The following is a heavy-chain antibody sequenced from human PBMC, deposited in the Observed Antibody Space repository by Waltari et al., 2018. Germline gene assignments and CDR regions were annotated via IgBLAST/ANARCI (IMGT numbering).Heavy chain of an antibody. CDR3: ARGYSYGNYYFDY. V-gene: IGHV4-34*01. CDR1: GGSFRGYY. J-gene: IGHJ4*02. CDR2: INHSGST. D-gene: IGHD5-18*01. Sequence: QVQLQQWGAGLLKPSETLSLTCAVYGGSFRGYYWSWIRQPPGKGLEWIGEINHSGSTNYNPSLKSRVTISVDTSKNQFSLKLSSVTAADTAVYYCARGYSYGNYYFDYWGQGTLVTVSS.